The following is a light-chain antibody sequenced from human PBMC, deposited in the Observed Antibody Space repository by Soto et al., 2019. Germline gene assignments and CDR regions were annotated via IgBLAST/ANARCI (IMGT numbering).Light chain of an antibody. Sequence: EVGMTQSPATLSVSPGERATLSCRASQSVSSNLAWYQQKPGQTPRLLMYGASTRATGIPARFSGSGSGTEFTLTISSLQSEDLAVYYCQQYNKWPPFTFGGGTKVDIK. CDR1: QSVSSN. J-gene: IGKJ4*01. CDR2: GAS. V-gene: IGKV3-15*01. CDR3: QQYNKWPPFT.